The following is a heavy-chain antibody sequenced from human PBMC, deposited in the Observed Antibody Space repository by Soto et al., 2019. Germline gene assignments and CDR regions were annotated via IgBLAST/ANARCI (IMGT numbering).Heavy chain of an antibody. Sequence: QVHLVQSGAEVKKPGASVKVSCKASGYPFTGYYMHWVRQAPGQGLEWMGWINPNSGDTSYAQKFQGWVAMTRDTSTSTAYMELSRLSSDDTGVYYFATTQRHYYYGMDVWGQGTTVIVSS. J-gene: IGHJ6*02. V-gene: IGHV1-2*04. CDR1: GYPFTGYY. CDR3: ATTQRHYYYGMDV. CDR2: INPNSGDT. D-gene: IGHD5-18*01.